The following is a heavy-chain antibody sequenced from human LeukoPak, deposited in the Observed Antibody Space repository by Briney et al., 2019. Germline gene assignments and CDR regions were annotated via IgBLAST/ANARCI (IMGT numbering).Heavy chain of an antibody. J-gene: IGHJ6*02. CDR3: ARDPGYSYGYYYYGMDV. CDR2: IWYDGSNK. Sequence: GGSLRLSCAASGFTFSSYGMHWVRQAPGKGLEWVAVIWYDGSNKYYADSVKGRFTISRDNSKNTLYLQMNSLRAEDTAVYYCARDPGYSYGYYYYGMDVWGQGTTVTVS. CDR1: GFTFSSYG. D-gene: IGHD5-18*01. V-gene: IGHV3-33*01.